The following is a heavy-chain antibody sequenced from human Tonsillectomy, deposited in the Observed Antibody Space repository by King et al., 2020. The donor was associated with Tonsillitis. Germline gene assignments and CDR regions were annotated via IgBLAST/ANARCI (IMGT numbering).Heavy chain of an antibody. CDR2: ITYDGSDQ. CDR3: ARSAYGGYQIDY. V-gene: IGHV3-30*04. Sequence: VQLVESGGGVVQPGRSLRLSCAASGFTFNSYAMHWVRQAPGKGLEWVAVITYDGSDQYYADSVKGRLTISRDNSKNTLYVQRDSLRAEDTAVYYCARSAYGGYQIDYWGQGTLVTVST. CDR1: GFTFNSYA. J-gene: IGHJ4*02. D-gene: IGHD5-12*01.